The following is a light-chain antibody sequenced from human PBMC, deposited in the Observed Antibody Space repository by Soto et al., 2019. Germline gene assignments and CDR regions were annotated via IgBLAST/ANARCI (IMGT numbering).Light chain of an antibody. CDR1: SSDVGSYNL. CDR2: EGS. Sequence: QSALTQPASVSGSPGQSITISCTGTSSDVGSYNLDSWYQQHPGKAPKLMIYEGSKRPSGVSNRFSGSKSGNTASLTISGLQADYEADYYCCSYAGSSSHVVFGGGTKLTLL. CDR3: CSYAGSSSHVV. V-gene: IGLV2-23*01. J-gene: IGLJ2*01.